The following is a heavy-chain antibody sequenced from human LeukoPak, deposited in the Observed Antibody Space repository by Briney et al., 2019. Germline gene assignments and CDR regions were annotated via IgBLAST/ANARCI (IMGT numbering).Heavy chain of an antibody. CDR2: FYYSGST. CDR3: ARATDRAVAGTRQYSDN. J-gene: IGHJ4*02. CDR1: GGSISSSSYY. V-gene: IGHV4-39*01. D-gene: IGHD6-19*01. Sequence: SETLSLTCTVSGGSISSSSYYWGWIRQPPGKALEWIGSFYYSGSTYYNPSLKSRVTISVDTSKNQFSVKLTSVTAADTAVYFCARATDRAVAGTRQYSDNWGQGTLVTVSS.